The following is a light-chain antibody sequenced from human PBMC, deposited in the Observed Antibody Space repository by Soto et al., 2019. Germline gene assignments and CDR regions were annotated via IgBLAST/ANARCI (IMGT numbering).Light chain of an antibody. V-gene: IGKV3-15*01. CDR2: GAS. CDR1: QSLSSN. J-gene: IGKJ1*01. Sequence: EIVMTQSPGTLTVSPGERATLSCRASQSLSSNLAWYQQKPGQAPRLLIYGASTRATGIPARFSGSESGTVFTLTINSLQSEDSAVYYCQQYNHWPSFGQGTKVEIK. CDR3: QQYNHWPS.